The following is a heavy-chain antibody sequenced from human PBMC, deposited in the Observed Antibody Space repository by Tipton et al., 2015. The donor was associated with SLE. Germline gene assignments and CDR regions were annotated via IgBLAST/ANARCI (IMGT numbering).Heavy chain of an antibody. CDR3: ARRRGSSWYEDYFDY. CDR2: IHYTEGT. D-gene: IGHD6-13*01. Sequence: TLSLTCTVSGGFINSHYWSWIRQSPGTGLEWLGYIHYTEGTNFNPSIKSRVTVSLDTSKNQFSLTLSSVSAADTAVYYCARRRGSSWYEDYFDYWGQGTLVTVSS. J-gene: IGHJ4*02. CDR1: GGFINSHY. V-gene: IGHV4-59*11.